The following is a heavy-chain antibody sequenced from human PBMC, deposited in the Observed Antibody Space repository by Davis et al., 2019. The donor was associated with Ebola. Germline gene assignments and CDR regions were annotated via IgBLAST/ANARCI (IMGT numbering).Heavy chain of an antibody. D-gene: IGHD6-25*01. J-gene: IGHJ4*02. CDR3: ARAEYSSGWGDY. Sequence: PGGSLRLSCAASGFIFAGYAMHWVRQAPGKGLEWVSGISWSGDTVDYADSVKGRFTISRDNAKNSLYLQMNSLGTEDTDVYFCARAEYSSGWGDYWGQGALVTVSS. V-gene: IGHV3-9*01. CDR1: GFIFAGYA. CDR2: ISWSGDTV.